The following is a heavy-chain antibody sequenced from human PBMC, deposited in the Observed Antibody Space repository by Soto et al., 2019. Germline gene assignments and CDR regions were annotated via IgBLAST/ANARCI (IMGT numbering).Heavy chain of an antibody. CDR2: INPNSGGT. V-gene: IGHV1-2*04. Sequence: ASVKVSCKASGYTFTSYGISWVRQAPGQGLEWMGWINPNSGGTNYAQKFQGWVTMTRDTSISTAYMELSRLRSDDTAVYYCARDIYGYCSSTSCYAGFDYWGQGTLVTVSS. CDR1: GYTFTSYG. D-gene: IGHD2-2*03. CDR3: ARDIYGYCSSTSCYAGFDY. J-gene: IGHJ4*02.